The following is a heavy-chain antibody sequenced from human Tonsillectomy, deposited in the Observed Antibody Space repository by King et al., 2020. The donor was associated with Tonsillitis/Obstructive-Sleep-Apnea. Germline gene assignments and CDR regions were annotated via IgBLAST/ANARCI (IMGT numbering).Heavy chain of an antibody. Sequence: VQLVESGGGLVKPGGSLRLSCAASGFTFSDYHMSWIRQAPGKGLEWVSYISSSSSYTNYADSVKGRFTISRDNAENSLYLQMNSLRADDTAVYYCARLYSNPPYMDVWGKGTTVTVSS. CDR2: ISSSSSYT. V-gene: IGHV3-11*05. D-gene: IGHD4-11*01. CDR1: GFTFSDYH. CDR3: ARLYSNPPYMDV. J-gene: IGHJ6*03.